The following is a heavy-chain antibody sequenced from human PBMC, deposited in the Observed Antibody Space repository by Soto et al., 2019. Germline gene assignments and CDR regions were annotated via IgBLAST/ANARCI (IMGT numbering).Heavy chain of an antibody. CDR2: IIPIFGTA. CDR1: GGTFSSYA. Sequence: ASVNVSSNASGGTFSSYATSWVRQAPGQGLEWMGGIIPIFGTANYAQKFQGRVTITADKSTSTAYMELSSLRSEDTAVYYCAGNLPGGSGSPPHYYYYGMDFWGQGTTVTVSS. V-gene: IGHV1-69*06. CDR3: AGNLPGGSGSPPHYYYYGMDF. J-gene: IGHJ6*02. D-gene: IGHD3-10*01.